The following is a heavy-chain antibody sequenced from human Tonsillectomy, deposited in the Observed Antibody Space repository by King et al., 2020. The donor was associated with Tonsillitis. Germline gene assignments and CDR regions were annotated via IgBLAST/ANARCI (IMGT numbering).Heavy chain of an antibody. D-gene: IGHD3-16*01. CDR1: GLTFSNAW. J-gene: IGHJ3*02. CDR2: IKSKTDGVTT. V-gene: IGHV3-15*01. Sequence: VQLVESGGGLVKPGGSLTLSCVASGLTFSNAWMTWVRQAPGKGLEWVGRIKSKTDGVTTDYAAPVKGRFTISRDVSKNTLFLQMNSLKTEDTAVYYCTTRDYATGAFDIWGQGTMVTVSS. CDR3: TTRDYATGAFDI.